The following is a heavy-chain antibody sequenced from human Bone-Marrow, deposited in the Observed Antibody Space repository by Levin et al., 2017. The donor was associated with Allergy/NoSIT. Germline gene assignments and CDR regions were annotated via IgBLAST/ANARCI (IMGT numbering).Heavy chain of an antibody. CDR1: GFTFNSYE. J-gene: IGHJ6*04. CDR2: ISTSGSNI. Sequence: SCAASGFTFNSYEMNWVRQAPGKGLEWISYISTSGSNIYYADSVKGRFTISRDNTKNSLFLQMNSLRAEDTAVYYCARRGDVWGKGTTVTVSS. CDR3: ARRGDV. V-gene: IGHV3-48*03.